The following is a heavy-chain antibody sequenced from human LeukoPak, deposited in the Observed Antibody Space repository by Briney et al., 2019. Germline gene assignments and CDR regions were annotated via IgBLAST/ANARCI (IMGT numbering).Heavy chain of an antibody. J-gene: IGHJ4*02. CDR3: ARDALHTAHFDY. CDR1: GFSVSNNY. Sequence: GGSLRLSCAASGFSVSNNYMSWVRQAPGKGLEWVSVFYGGVNTYYADSVKGRFTISRDNSKNTLYLQMNSLRAEDTAVYYCARDALHTAHFDYWGQGTLVTVSS. CDR2: FYGGVNT. V-gene: IGHV3-66*01. D-gene: IGHD5-18*01.